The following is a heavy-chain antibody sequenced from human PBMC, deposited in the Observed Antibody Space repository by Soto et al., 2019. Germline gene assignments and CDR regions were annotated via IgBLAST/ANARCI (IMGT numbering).Heavy chain of an antibody. D-gene: IGHD2-2*02. V-gene: IGHV3-74*01. Sequence: GSLRLSCAASRFSFRSHWMSWIRQHPEKGLVWVSHINRAGSSTAYADSVTGRFTISRDNAKNTLYLQMDSLRADDTAVYYCAKTPNSYCSSTSCYSYFDIWGQGNLVTVAS. CDR3: AKTPNSYCSSTSCYSYFDI. CDR2: INRAGSST. J-gene: IGHJ4*02. CDR1: RFSFRSHW.